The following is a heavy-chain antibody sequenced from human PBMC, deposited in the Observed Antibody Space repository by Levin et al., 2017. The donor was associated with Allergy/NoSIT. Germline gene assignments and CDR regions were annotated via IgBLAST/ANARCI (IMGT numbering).Heavy chain of an antibody. CDR1: GFPFTTYA. D-gene: IGHD6-6*01. CDR3: AKGPFSSSSRGYYFDF. V-gene: IGHV3-23*01. CDR2: ISASGGST. J-gene: IGHJ4*02. Sequence: AASVKVSCAASGFPFTTYALGWVRQAPGQGLEWVSVISASGGSTDYADSVKGRFTISRDNSKNTLYLQMNSLRADDTAVYYCAKGPFSSSSRGYYFDFWGQGALVTVSS.